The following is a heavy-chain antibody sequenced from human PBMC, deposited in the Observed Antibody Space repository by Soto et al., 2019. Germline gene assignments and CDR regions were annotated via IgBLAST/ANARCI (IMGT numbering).Heavy chain of an antibody. CDR2: ISGSGGST. CDR1: GFTFSSYA. V-gene: IGHV3-23*01. J-gene: IGHJ4*02. D-gene: IGHD3-3*01. Sequence: PGGSLRLSCAASGFTFSSYAMSWVRQAPGKGLEWVSAISGSGGSTYYADSVKGRFTISRDNSKNTLYLQMNSLRAEDTAVYYCAKLGSGYYTGLYFDYWGQGTLVTVSS. CDR3: AKLGSGYYTGLYFDY.